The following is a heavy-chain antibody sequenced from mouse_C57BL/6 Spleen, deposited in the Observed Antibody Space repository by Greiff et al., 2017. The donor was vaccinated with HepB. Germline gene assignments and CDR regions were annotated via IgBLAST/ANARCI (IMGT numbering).Heavy chain of an antibody. Sequence: VQLQQSGAELVKPGASVKLSCKASGYTFTEYTIHWVKQRSGQGLEWIGWFYPGSGSIKYNEKFKDKATLTAGKSSSTVYMELSRWTSEDSAVYFCARHERGYYYGSSYGGFAYWGQGTLVTVSA. V-gene: IGHV1-62-2*01. D-gene: IGHD1-1*01. J-gene: IGHJ3*01. CDR3: ARHERGYYYGSSYGGFAY. CDR1: GYTFTEYT. CDR2: FYPGSGSI.